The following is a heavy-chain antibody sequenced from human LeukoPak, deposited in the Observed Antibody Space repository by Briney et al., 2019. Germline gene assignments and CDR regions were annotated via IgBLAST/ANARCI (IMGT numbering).Heavy chain of an antibody. CDR3: ARVPGGNSAY. V-gene: IGHV4-59*01. Sequence: PSETLSLTCAVYGGSFSGYYWSWIRQPPGKGLEWIGYIYYSGSTNYNPSLKSRVTISVDTSKNQFSLKLSSVTAADTAVYYCARVPGGNSAYWGQGTLVTVSS. CDR1: GGSFSGYY. D-gene: IGHD2-15*01. J-gene: IGHJ4*02. CDR2: IYYSGST.